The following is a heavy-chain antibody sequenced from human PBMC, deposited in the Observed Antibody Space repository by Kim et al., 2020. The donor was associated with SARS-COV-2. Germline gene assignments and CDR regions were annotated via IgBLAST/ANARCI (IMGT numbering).Heavy chain of an antibody. D-gene: IGHD5-18*01. J-gene: IGHJ5*02. CDR2: FDPEDGET. CDR3: ATTVDTAMTAVSWFDP. Sequence: ASGKVSCKVSGYTLTELSMHWVRQAPGKGLEWMGGFDPEDGETIYAQKFQGRVTMTEDTSTDTAYMELSSLRSEDSAVYYCATTVDTAMTAVSWFDPWGQGTLVTVSS. V-gene: IGHV1-24*01. CDR1: GYTLTELS.